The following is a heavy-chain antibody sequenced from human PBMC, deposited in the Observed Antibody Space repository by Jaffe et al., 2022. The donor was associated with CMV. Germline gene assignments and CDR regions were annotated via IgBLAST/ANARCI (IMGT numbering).Heavy chain of an antibody. CDR3: ARDPIFCSSTSCYSDYYYYMDV. J-gene: IGHJ6*03. V-gene: IGHV1-18*04. CDR2: ISAYNGNT. CDR1: GYTFTSYG. D-gene: IGHD2-2*02. Sequence: QVQLVQSGAEVKKPGASVKVSCKASGYTFTSYGISWVRQAPGQGLEWMGWISAYNGNTNYAQKLQGRVTMTTDTSTSTAYMELRSLRSDDTAVYYCARDPIFCSSTSCYSDYYYYMDVWGKGTTVTVSS.